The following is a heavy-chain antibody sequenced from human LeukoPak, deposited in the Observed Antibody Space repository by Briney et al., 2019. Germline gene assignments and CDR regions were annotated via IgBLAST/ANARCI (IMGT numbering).Heavy chain of an antibody. D-gene: IGHD3-3*01. Sequence: PSETLSLTCTVSGGSNSSSSYYWGWIRQPPGKGLEWIGSIYYSGSTYYNPSLKSRVTISVDTSKNQFSLKLSSVTAADTAVYYCARVSDFWSGYHYYYMDVWGKGTTVTVSS. CDR2: IYYSGST. CDR3: ARVSDFWSGYHYYYMDV. CDR1: GGSNSSSSYY. J-gene: IGHJ6*03. V-gene: IGHV4-39*01.